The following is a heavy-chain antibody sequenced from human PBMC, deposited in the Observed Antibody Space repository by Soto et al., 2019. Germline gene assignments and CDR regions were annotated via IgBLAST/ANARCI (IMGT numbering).Heavy chain of an antibody. D-gene: IGHD4-17*01. Sequence: ESGGGLVQPGGSLRLSCAAAGFTFSRYSMNWVRQAPGKGLEWVSYISSSSTTIYYADSVKGRFTISRDNAKNSLYLQMTSLRDEDSAFYYCARDSVATVTSGSFDFWGQGTVVTVSS. CDR2: ISSSSTTI. J-gene: IGHJ4*02. V-gene: IGHV3-48*02. CDR3: ARDSVATVTSGSFDF. CDR1: GFTFSRYS.